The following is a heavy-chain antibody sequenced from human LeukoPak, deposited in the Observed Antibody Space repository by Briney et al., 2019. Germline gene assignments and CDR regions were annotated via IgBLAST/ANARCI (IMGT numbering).Heavy chain of an antibody. CDR3: ARGYCSGGSCYLFDY. J-gene: IGHJ4*02. Sequence: GRSLRLSCLVSEFTVSSNYMNWVRQAPGKGLEWVSVIYGGESTYYADSVKGRFTISRDNSKNTLYLQMNSLRAEDTAVYYCARGYCSGGSCYLFDYWGQGTLVTVSS. D-gene: IGHD2-15*01. CDR1: EFTVSSNY. V-gene: IGHV3-53*01. CDR2: IYGGEST.